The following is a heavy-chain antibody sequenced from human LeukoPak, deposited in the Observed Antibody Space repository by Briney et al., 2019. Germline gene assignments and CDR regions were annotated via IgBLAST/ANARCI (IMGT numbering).Heavy chain of an antibody. D-gene: IGHD5-18*01. CDR3: AKNSWVGAYSYGKAVEY. CDR1: GFTFSSYA. CDR2: ISTNGGST. J-gene: IGHJ4*02. Sequence: SGGSLRLSCAASGFTFSSYAMHWVRQAPGKGLEYVSGISTNGGSTYYADSVKGRFTISRDNSKNTLYLQMNSLRAEDTAVYYCAKNSWVGAYSYGKAVEYWGQGTLVTVSS. V-gene: IGHV3-64*02.